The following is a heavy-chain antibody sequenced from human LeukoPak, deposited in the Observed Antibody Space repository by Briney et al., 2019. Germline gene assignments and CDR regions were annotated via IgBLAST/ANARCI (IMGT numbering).Heavy chain of an antibody. V-gene: IGHV3-66*02. CDR3: ARERAVAGVDY. J-gene: IGHJ4*02. D-gene: IGHD6-19*01. CDR1: GFTVSSNY. Sequence: GGSLRLSCAASGFTVSSNYMSWVRQAPGKGLEWVSVIYSGGSTYYADSVRGRFTISRDNSKNTPYLQMNSLRAEDTAVYYCARERAVAGVDYWGQGTLVTVSS. CDR2: IYSGGST.